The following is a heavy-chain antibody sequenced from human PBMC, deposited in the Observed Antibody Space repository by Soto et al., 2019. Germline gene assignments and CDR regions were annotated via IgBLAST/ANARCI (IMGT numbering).Heavy chain of an antibody. V-gene: IGHV4-59*01. CDR2: IYYSGST. J-gene: IGHJ6*02. CDR3: ARVRMNYAYDGMDV. Sequence: QVQLQESGPGLVTPSETLFLTCTVSGDSISSDYWSWIRQPPGKGLEYIGYIYYSGSTNYNPSLNSRVTISADTFKNPFALKRSAVTAADMAVYYCARVRMNYAYDGMDVWGHGNTVTVSS. D-gene: IGHD2-15*01. CDR1: GDSISSDY.